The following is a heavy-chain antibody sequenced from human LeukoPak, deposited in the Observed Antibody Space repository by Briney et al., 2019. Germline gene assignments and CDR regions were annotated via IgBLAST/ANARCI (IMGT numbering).Heavy chain of an antibody. CDR3: ATDTRDLGLPEY. V-gene: IGHV3-21*04. Sequence: GGSLTLSCAAAGFAFSRYSMNWVRQTPGKGLEWVASICSSSNYMYYPASVRGRFTISRDNYKNMLYLHMNGRSADAPAVYCGATDTRDLGLPEYWGQRTLVTLSS. J-gene: IGHJ4*02. CDR1: GFAFSRYS. CDR2: ICSSSNYM. D-gene: IGHD2-2*01.